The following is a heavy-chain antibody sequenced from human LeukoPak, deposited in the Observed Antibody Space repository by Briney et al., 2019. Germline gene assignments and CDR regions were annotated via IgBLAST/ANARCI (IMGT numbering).Heavy chain of an antibody. CDR1: GFTFSSYS. CDR3: AKDEYYYDSSGYYYWYYFDY. V-gene: IGHV3-21*01. D-gene: IGHD3-22*01. CDR2: ISSSSSYI. Sequence: GGSLRLSCAASGFTFSSYSMNWVRQAPGKGLEWVSSISSSSSYIYYADSVKGRFTISRDNAKNSLYLQMNSLRAEDTAVYYCAKDEYYYDSSGYYYWYYFDYWGQGTLVTVSS. J-gene: IGHJ4*02.